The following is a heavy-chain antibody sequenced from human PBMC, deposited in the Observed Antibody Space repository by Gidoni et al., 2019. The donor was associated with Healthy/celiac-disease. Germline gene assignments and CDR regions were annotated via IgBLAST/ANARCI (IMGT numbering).Heavy chain of an antibody. Sequence: EVQLVESGGGLVQPGRSLRLSCAASGFTFDDYAMPWVRKAPGKGLGWVSGISWNSGSIGYADSVKGRFTISRDNAKNSLYLQMNSLRAEDTALYYCAKEGPSEVPAAIPDRETNFQHWGQGTLVTVSS. CDR1: GFTFDDYA. CDR2: ISWNSGSI. D-gene: IGHD2-2*01. CDR3: AKEGPSEVPAAIPDRETNFQH. J-gene: IGHJ1*01. V-gene: IGHV3-9*01.